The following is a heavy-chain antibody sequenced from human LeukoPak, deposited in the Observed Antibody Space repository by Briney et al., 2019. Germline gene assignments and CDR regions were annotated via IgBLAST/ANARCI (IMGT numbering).Heavy chain of an antibody. Sequence: SVKVSCKASGGPFTSYGLSWVRLAPGQGLEWMGRVIPFFGTAKYSQKFQGRITITADRSTGTSYMELRSLRYEDTAIYFCARGEGDYCRYDTCSGHDVEYWGQGTQVTVSS. J-gene: IGHJ4*02. CDR3: ARGEGDYCRYDTCSGHDVEY. D-gene: IGHD3-10*01. V-gene: IGHV1-69*06. CDR2: VIPFFGTA. CDR1: GGPFTSYG.